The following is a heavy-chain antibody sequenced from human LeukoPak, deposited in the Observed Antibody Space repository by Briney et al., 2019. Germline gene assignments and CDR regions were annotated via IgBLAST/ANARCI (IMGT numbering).Heavy chain of an antibody. Sequence: GGSLRLSCAASGFTFSSYAMHWVRQAPGKGLEWVAVISYDGSNKYYADSVKGRFTISRDNSKNTLYLQMHSLRAEDTAVYYCARSLIFGYYFDYWGQGTLVTVSS. D-gene: IGHD2-21*02. V-gene: IGHV3-30-3*01. CDR3: ARSLIFGYYFDY. CDR1: GFTFSSYA. CDR2: ISYDGSNK. J-gene: IGHJ4*02.